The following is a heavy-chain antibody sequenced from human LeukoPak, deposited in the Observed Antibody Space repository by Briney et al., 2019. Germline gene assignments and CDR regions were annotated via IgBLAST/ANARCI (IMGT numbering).Heavy chain of an antibody. J-gene: IGHJ4*02. CDR3: AREVNY. V-gene: IGHV3-21*01. Sequence: GGSLRLSCAAPGFTFSSYSMNWVRQAPGKGLEWVSSISRSSTYIYYADSVKGRFTISGDNAKNSLYLQMNSLRAEDTAVYYCAREVNYWGQGTLVTVSS. CDR2: ISRSSTYI. CDR1: GFTFSSYS.